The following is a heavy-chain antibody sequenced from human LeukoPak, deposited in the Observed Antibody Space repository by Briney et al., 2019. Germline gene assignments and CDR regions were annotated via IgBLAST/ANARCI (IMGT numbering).Heavy chain of an antibody. Sequence: PSETLSLTCTVSGGSISSYYWSWIRQPPGKGLEWIGYIYYSGSTNYNPSLKSRVTISVDTSKNQFSLKLSSVTAADTAVYYCASLGWCSSTSCRDDYWGQGTLVTVSS. D-gene: IGHD2-2*01. CDR3: ASLGWCSSTSCRDDY. J-gene: IGHJ4*02. CDR1: GGSISSYY. CDR2: IYYSGST. V-gene: IGHV4-59*08.